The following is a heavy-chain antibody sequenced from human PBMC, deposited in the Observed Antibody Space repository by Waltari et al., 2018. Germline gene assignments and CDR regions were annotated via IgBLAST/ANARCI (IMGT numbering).Heavy chain of an antibody. CDR3: ARAGYGSSPDY. D-gene: IGHD6-6*01. J-gene: IGHJ4*02. V-gene: IGHV1-2*02. Sequence: QVPLVQSGAEVKKPEASVKVSCKASGYIFTGYYMHWVRQVPGQGLEWMGWINPNSGATNSVQKFQGRVTMTRDTSIGTAYMELSRLRSDDTAVYYCARAGYGSSPDYWGQGTLVTVSS. CDR1: GYIFTGYY. CDR2: INPNSGAT.